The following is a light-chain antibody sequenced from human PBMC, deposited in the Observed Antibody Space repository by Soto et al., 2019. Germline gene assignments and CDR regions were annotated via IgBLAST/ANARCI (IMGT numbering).Light chain of an antibody. CDR1: QSVSRY. Sequence: EIVLTQSRSTLSLSPGERATLSCRASQSVSRYLAWYQQKPGQAPRLLIYDASTRATGISARFSGSGSGTDFTLTISSLEPEDFAMYYCQQRSNWPVTFGQGTKVEVK. J-gene: IGKJ1*01. CDR2: DAS. CDR3: QQRSNWPVT. V-gene: IGKV3-11*01.